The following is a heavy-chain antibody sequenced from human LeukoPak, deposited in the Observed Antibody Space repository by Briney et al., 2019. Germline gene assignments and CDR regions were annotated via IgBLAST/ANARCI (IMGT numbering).Heavy chain of an antibody. CDR3: AREGGVIDQYYYYGMDV. CDR1: GYTFTTYD. J-gene: IGHJ6*02. V-gene: IGHV1-8*01. CDR2: MNPKSGNT. D-gene: IGHD3-16*02. Sequence: ASVKVSCKASGYTFTTYDINWVRQATGQGLEWMGWMNPKSGNTGYAQKFQGRVTMTRDTSISTAYMELSSLRSEDTAVYYCAREGGVIDQYYYYGMDVWGQGTTVTVSS.